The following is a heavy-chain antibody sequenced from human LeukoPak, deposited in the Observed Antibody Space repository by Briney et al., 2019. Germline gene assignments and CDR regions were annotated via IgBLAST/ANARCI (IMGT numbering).Heavy chain of an antibody. J-gene: IGHJ4*01. D-gene: IGHD6-13*01. V-gene: IGHV3-7*01. CDR1: GFPFTDYW. Sequence: GGSLRLSCAVSGFPFTDYWMNWVRQAPGKGLEWVASIRQDGGEKYYVDSVKGRFTISRDNTKNSLYLQMSALRAEDTAVYYCARDGTAAGLYFDVWGQGTLVTVSS. CDR2: IRQDGGEK. CDR3: ARDGTAAGLYFDV.